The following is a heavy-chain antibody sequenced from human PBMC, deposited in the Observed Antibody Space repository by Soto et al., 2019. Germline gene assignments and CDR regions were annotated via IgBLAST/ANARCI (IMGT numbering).Heavy chain of an antibody. J-gene: IGHJ6*02. CDR1: GYTFTSYG. V-gene: IGHV1-18*04. CDR2: ISAYNGNT. Sequence: GASVKVSCKASGYTFTSYGISWVRQAPGQGLEWMGWISAYNGNTNYAQKLQGRVTMTTDTSTSTAYMELRSLRSDDTAVYYCARDGARYNIVVVVAATLEYYYYGMDVWGQGTTVTVSS. CDR3: ARDGARYNIVVVVAATLEYYYYGMDV. D-gene: IGHD2-15*01.